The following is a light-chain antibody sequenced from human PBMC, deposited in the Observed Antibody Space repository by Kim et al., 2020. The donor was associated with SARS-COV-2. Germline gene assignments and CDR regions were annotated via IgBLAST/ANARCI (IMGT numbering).Light chain of an antibody. CDR1: QTVSSH. CDR2: SAA. CDR3: QQYNAWPLT. V-gene: IGKV3D-15*01. Sequence: VSPGEGATLSCWASQTVSSHFAWYQHTPGQAPRLLVYSAAIRATGIPTRFSGSGSGTEFTLTINSLQSEDFAVYYCQQYNAWPLTFGGGTKVDIK. J-gene: IGKJ4*01.